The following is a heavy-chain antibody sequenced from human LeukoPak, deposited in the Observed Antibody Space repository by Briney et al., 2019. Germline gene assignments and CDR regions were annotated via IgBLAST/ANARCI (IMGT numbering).Heavy chain of an antibody. CDR3: ARAIGTYNWFDP. D-gene: IGHD3-22*01. V-gene: IGHV3-48*04. Sequence: GGSLRLSCAASGFTFSSYAMHWVRQAPGKGLEWVSYISSSNTIYYADSVKGRFTISRDNAKNSLYLEMNSLRAEDTAVYYCARAIGTYNWFDPWGQGTLVTVSS. J-gene: IGHJ5*02. CDR1: GFTFSSYA. CDR2: ISSSNTI.